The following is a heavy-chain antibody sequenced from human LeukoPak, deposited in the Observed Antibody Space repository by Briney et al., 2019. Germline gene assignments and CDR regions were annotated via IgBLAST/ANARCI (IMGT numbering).Heavy chain of an antibody. Sequence: GASVKVSCKASGYTFTGYYMHWARQAPGQGLEWMGWINPNSGGTNYAQKFQGRVTMTRDTSISTAYMELSRLRSDDTAVYYCASYWSTSGNSYYYYYMDVWGKGTTVTVSS. CDR1: GYTFTGYY. CDR3: ASYWSTSGNSYYYYYMDV. D-gene: IGHD2-2*01. J-gene: IGHJ6*03. CDR2: INPNSGGT. V-gene: IGHV1-2*02.